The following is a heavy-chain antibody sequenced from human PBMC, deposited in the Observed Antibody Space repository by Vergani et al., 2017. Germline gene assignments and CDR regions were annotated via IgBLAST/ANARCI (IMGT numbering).Heavy chain of an antibody. J-gene: IGHJ4*02. CDR2: INHSGST. Sequence: QVQLQESGPGLVKPSETLSLTCTVYGGSFSGYYWSWIRQPPGKGLEWIGEINHSGSTNYNPSLKSRVTISVDTSKNQFSLKLSSVTAADTAVYYCARGSESGPVGGVKKSIRARRFDYWGQGTLVTVSS. CDR3: ARGSESGPVGGVKKSIRARRFDY. V-gene: IGHV4-34*01. CDR1: GGSFSGYY. D-gene: IGHD3-16*01.